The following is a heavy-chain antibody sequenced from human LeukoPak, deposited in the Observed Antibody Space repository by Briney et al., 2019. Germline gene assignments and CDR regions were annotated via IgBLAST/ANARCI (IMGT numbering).Heavy chain of an antibody. D-gene: IGHD6-13*01. V-gene: IGHV3-21*01. CDR1: GFNFIPWA. CDR2: ITAGTTHI. CDR3: SRDGSGWSRDY. J-gene: IGHJ4*02. Sequence: GGSLRISCAASGFNFIPWAMTWVRQAPGTGLEWVSTITAGTTHIYYADSVKGRFTTSRDDAKTSLYLQLSSLRTEDTAVYYCSRDGSGWSRDYWGQGTLVTVSS.